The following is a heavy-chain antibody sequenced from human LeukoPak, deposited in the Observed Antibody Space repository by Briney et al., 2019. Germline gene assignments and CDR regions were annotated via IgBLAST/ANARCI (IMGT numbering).Heavy chain of an antibody. Sequence: ASVKVSCKASGYTFTGYYMPWVRQAPGQGPEWMGLINPNSGCTNYAQKFPGRVTMTRDKSISTAYMELSGLTSADTAVYYCARVVGALDCWGQGTLVTVSS. CDR3: ARVVGALDC. V-gene: IGHV1-2*06. J-gene: IGHJ4*02. CDR2: INPNSGCT. CDR1: GYTFTGYY. D-gene: IGHD1-26*01.